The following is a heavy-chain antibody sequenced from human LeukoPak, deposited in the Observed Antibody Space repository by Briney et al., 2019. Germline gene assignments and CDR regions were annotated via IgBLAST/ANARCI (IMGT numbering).Heavy chain of an antibody. CDR3: ARQTTVTTLYYYYGMDV. CDR1: GGSISGSSYY. Sequence: SETLSLTCTVSGGSISGSSYYWGWIRQPPGKGLEWIGSIYYSGSTYYNPSLKSRVTISVDTSKNQFSLKLSSVTAADTAVYYCARQTTVTTLYYYYGMDVWGQGTTVTVSS. V-gene: IGHV4-39*01. J-gene: IGHJ6*02. D-gene: IGHD4-17*01. CDR2: IYYSGST.